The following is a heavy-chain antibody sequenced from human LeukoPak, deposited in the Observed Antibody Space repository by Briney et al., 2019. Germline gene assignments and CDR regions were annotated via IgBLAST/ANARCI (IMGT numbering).Heavy chain of an antibody. CDR3: ASSDYYDSSGYSFDY. V-gene: IGHV4-61*01. CDR1: GGSVSSGSYY. J-gene: IGHJ4*02. CDR2: IHYSGST. Sequence: PSETLSLTCTVSGGSVSSGSYYGRWIRQPPGKGLEWIGYIHYSGSTNYNPSLKSRVTILVDTSKNQFSLKLTSVTAADTAVYSCASSDYYDSSGYSFDYWGQGTLVIVSS. D-gene: IGHD3-22*01.